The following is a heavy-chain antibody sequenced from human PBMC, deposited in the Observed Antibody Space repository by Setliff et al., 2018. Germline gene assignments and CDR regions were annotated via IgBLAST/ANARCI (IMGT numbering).Heavy chain of an antibody. J-gene: IGHJ3*02. V-gene: IGHV4-34*01. D-gene: IGHD2-15*01. Sequence: SETLSLTCAVYGGSFSGYYWSWIRQPPGKGLEWIGEINHSGSTNYNPSLKSRVTISVDTYKNQFSLKLSSVTAADTAVYYCARGADTVVAPYDAFDIRGQGTMVTVSS. CDR1: GGSFSGYY. CDR2: INHSGST. CDR3: ARGADTVVAPYDAFDI.